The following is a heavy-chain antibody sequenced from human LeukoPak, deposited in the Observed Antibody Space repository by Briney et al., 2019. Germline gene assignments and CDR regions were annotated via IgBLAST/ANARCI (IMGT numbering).Heavy chain of an antibody. CDR2: IYYSGST. V-gene: IGHV4-59*08. CDR1: GGSISSYY. D-gene: IGHD6-19*01. Sequence: PSETLSLTCTVSGGSISSYYWSWIWQPPGKGLEWIGYIYYSGSTNYNPSLKSRVTISVDTSKNQFSLKLSSVTAADTAVYYCARQAVAGSADAFDIWGQGTMVTVSS. CDR3: ARQAVAGSADAFDI. J-gene: IGHJ3*02.